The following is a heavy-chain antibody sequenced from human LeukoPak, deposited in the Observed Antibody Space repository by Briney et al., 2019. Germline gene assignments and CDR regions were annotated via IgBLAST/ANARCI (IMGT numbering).Heavy chain of an antibody. Sequence: AGGSLRLSCAASGFTFSSYEMNWVRQAPGKGLEWVSYISSSGSTIYYADSVKGRFTISRDNAKNSLYLQMNSLRAEDTAVYYCARVASYTTYYYDSSGLDYYMDVWGKGTTVTVSS. D-gene: IGHD3-22*01. CDR3: ARVASYTTYYYDSSGLDYYMDV. CDR2: ISSSGSTI. CDR1: GFTFSSYE. J-gene: IGHJ6*03. V-gene: IGHV3-48*03.